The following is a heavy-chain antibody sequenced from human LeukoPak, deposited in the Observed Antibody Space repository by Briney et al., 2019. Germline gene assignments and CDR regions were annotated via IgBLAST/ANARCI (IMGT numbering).Heavy chain of an antibody. V-gene: IGHV4-34*01. CDR1: GGSFSGYY. CDR2: INHSGST. CDR3: AGDVPVSWSYYYDGSGINWFDP. D-gene: IGHD3-22*01. J-gene: IGHJ5*02. Sequence: SETLSLTCAVYGGSFSGYYWSWIRQPPGEGLEWIGGINHSGSTNYNPSLKSRVTISVDTSKNQFSLKRSSVTPPDTAVYYCAGDVPVSWSYYYDGSGINWFDPWGQGTLVTVSS.